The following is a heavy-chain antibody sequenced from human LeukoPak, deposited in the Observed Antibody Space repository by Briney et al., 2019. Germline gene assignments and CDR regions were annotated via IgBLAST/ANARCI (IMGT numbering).Heavy chain of an antibody. V-gene: IGHV3-30*04. CDR3: ARDRYGSGRPWFDP. J-gene: IGHJ5*02. CDR2: ISYDGSNK. D-gene: IGHD3-10*01. Sequence: PGRSLRLSCAASGFTFSSYAMHWVRQAPGKGLEWVAVISYDGSNKYYADSVKGRFTISRDNSKNTLYLQMNSLRAEDTAVYHCARDRYGSGRPWFDPWGQGTLVTVSS. CDR1: GFTFSSYA.